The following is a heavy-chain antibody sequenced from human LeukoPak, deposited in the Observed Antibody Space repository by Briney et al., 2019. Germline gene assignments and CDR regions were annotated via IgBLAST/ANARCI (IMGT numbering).Heavy chain of an antibody. CDR2: ISRSGAYT. J-gene: IGHJ3*02. V-gene: IGHV3-23*01. CDR1: GFTFTEYA. D-gene: IGHD3-22*01. CDR3: EKRGFYDSSGYYYDALDI. Sequence: GGSLRLSCTVSGFTFTEYAMSWVRQAPGKGLEWVSDISRSGAYTYYADSVKGRFTIYRDTSQNTLFLQLNSLRAGDTAVYYCEKRGFYDSSGYYYDALDIWGQGTWVTVSS.